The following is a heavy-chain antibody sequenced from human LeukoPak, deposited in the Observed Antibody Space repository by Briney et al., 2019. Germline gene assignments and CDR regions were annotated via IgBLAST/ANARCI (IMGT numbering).Heavy chain of an antibody. CDR1: GYSFTSYW. CDR2: IYPGDSDT. J-gene: IGHJ4*02. Sequence: GESLKIPCKGSGYSFTSYWIGWVRQMPGKGLEWMGIIYPGDSDTRYSPSFQGQVTISADKSISTAYLQWSSLKASDTAMYYCARPVAAGYRPYYFDYWGQGTLVTVSS. CDR3: ARPVAAGYRPYYFDY. D-gene: IGHD6-13*01. V-gene: IGHV5-51*01.